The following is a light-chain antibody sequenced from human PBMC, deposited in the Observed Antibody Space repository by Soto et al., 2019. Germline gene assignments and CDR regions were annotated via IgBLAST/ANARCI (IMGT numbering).Light chain of an antibody. Sequence: ESVLTQSPGTLSLSPGDRATLSCRASQYVSGSYFAWYQQKPGQAPRLLIYGASSRATGIPDRFSGSGSGTGFNFTLKRMEPEDFAVYYCLQYGSSPPAYTFGQGTKLEIK. J-gene: IGKJ2*01. CDR2: GAS. CDR1: QYVSGSY. V-gene: IGKV3-20*01. CDR3: LQYGSSPPAYT.